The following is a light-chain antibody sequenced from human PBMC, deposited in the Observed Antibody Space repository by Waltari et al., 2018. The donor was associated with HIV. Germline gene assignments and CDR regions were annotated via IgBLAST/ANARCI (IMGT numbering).Light chain of an antibody. V-gene: IGKV1-8*01. Sequence: AIRLTQSPSSSSASTGDRVTITCRASQNIGNSLAWYQHKQGSAPRLLIYGSSTLQKGVASRFSGSASGTNFTLTISCLQSEDFATFSCHQYHRYPQTFGQGTRVEMK. CDR3: HQYHRYPQT. J-gene: IGKJ1*01. CDR1: QNIGNS. CDR2: GSS.